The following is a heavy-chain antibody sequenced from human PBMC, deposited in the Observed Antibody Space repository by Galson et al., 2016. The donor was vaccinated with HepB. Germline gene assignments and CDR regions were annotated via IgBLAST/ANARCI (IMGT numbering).Heavy chain of an antibody. J-gene: IGHJ4*02. CDR3: GSPGIDH. CDR2: IKQDGSEK. V-gene: IGHV3-7*01. D-gene: IGHD3-10*01. CDR1: GFTW. Sequence: SLRLSCADSGFTWMSWVRQAPGKGPEWVANIKQDGSEKYYVDSVKGRFTISKDIAKNSVFLQMNNLRAEDTAFYYCGSPGIDHWGQGTLVTVSS.